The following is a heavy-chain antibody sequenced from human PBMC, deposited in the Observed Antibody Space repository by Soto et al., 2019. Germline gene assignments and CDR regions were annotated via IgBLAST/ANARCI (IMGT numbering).Heavy chain of an antibody. J-gene: IGHJ4*02. CDR1: GGSISSYY. CDR3: ARGALTTYFDY. V-gene: IGHV4-59*01. Sequence: QVQLQESGPGLVKPSETLSLTCAVSGGSISSYYWSWIRQPPGEGLEWIGYFYYSGSTNYNPSLKSQVTISVDTSKNQFSLKLSSVTAADTAVYYCARGALTTYFDYWGQGTLVTVSS. CDR2: FYYSGST.